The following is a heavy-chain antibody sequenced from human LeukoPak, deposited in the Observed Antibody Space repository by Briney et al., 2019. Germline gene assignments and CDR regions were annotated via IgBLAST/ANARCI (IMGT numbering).Heavy chain of an antibody. D-gene: IGHD5-18*01. Sequence: GGSLRLSCAASGFTFSSYWMHWVRQAPGKGLVRVSRINSDGSSTSYADSVKGRFTNSRDNAKNTLYLQMNSLRVEDTAVYYCARDAGYGYDRFDYWGQGTQVTVSS. J-gene: IGHJ4*02. CDR2: INSDGSST. CDR3: ARDAGYGYDRFDY. V-gene: IGHV3-74*01. CDR1: GFTFSSYW.